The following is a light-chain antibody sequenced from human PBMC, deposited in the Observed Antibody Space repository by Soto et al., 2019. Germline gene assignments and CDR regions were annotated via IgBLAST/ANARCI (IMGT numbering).Light chain of an antibody. V-gene: IGLV2-14*01. CDR2: EVS. CDR3: SSYTSSSTPVV. Sequence: QSALTQPASVSGSPGQSITISCTGTSSDVGGYNYVSWYQQHPGKAPKLMIYEVSNRPSGVSNRFSGSKSGNTASLTISGLQAGDEADYYCSSYTSSSTPVVFGGGTKLTVL. CDR1: SSDVGGYNY. J-gene: IGLJ2*01.